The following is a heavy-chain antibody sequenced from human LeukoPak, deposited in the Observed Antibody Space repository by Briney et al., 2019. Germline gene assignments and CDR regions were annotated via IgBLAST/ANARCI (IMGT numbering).Heavy chain of an antibody. CDR2: LDPEDGEM. J-gene: IGHJ4*02. D-gene: IGHD1-26*01. V-gene: IGHV1-24*01. CDR1: VYTLTELS. Sequence: GASVKVSCEVSVYTLTELSLHWVRQAPGKGREWRGGLDPEDGEMIYSQKFQGRVTMTEDTSTDIAYMEMSSLRSEDTAVYYWATGRTKWDLLNYWGQETLVTVSS. CDR3: ATGRTKWDLLNY.